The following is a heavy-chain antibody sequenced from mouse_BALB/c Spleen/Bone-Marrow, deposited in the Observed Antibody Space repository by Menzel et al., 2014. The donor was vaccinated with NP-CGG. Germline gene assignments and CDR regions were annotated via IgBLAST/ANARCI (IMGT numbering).Heavy chain of an antibody. J-gene: IGHJ2*01. Sequence: QVQLKESGAELVKPGASVKLSCKTSGYTFTSYWIQWVKQRPGQGLGWIGEIFPGTVTPYYNEKFKGKATLTIDTSSSTASTQLSSLTSEDSAVYFCARRGYGYLDYWGQGTTLTVSS. CDR1: GYTFTSYW. CDR3: ARRGYGYLDY. V-gene: IGHV1S132*01. CDR2: IFPGTVTP. D-gene: IGHD2-10*02.